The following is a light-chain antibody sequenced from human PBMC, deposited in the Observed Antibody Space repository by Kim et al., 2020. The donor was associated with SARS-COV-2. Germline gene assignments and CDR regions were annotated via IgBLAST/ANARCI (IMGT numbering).Light chain of an antibody. J-gene: IGLJ3*02. V-gene: IGLV10-54*01. CDR1: TNNVGNQG. Sequence: QTATLTCIGNTNNVGNQGAAWLQQHQGHPPKLLSYRNNDRPSGVSERFSASRSGDTASLTITGLQPEDEADYFCSAWDNTLSAWVFGGGTQLTVL. CDR3: SAWDNTLSAWV. CDR2: RNN.